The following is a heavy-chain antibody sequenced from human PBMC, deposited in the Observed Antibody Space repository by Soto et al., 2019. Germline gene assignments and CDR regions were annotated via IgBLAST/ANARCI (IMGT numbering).Heavy chain of an antibody. Sequence: ASVKVSCKASGYTFTSYAISWVRQAPGQGLEWMGWISAYNGNTNYAQNLRGRVTMTTDASTSTAYMELRSLRYDDTAMYYCARQGPGSNHYGMDVWGQGTTVTVSS. CDR2: ISAYNGNT. V-gene: IGHV1-18*01. CDR3: ARQGPGSNHYGMDV. CDR1: GYTFTSYA. J-gene: IGHJ6*02. D-gene: IGHD2-15*01.